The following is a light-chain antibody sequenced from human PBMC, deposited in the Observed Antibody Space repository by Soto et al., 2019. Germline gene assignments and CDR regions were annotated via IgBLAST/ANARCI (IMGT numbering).Light chain of an antibody. CDR2: EVS. CDR1: SSDVGGYNY. CDR3: SSYAGSNNYV. J-gene: IGLJ1*01. V-gene: IGLV2-8*01. Sequence: QSALTQPPSASGSPGQSVTISSTGTSSDVGGYNYVSWYQQHPGKAPKLMIYEVSKRPSGVPDRFSGSKSGNTASLTVSGLQAEDEADYYCSSYAGSNNYVFGTGTQLTVL.